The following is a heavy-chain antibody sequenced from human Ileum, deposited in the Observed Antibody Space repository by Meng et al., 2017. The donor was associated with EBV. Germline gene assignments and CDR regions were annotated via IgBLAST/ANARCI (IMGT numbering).Heavy chain of an antibody. CDR3: AKNGEKYFEY. V-gene: IGHV4-4*02. J-gene: IGHJ4*02. CDR1: GGSISVINW. Sequence: QVPLRESGPGLVNPSGSRSPTCAVSGGSISVINWWSWVRQSPEKGLEWIGEMSDSGITHYNPSLKSRVTISADKSNNQFSLKLTSVTSADTAVYFCAKNGEKYFEYWGQGTLVTVSS. CDR2: MSDSGIT.